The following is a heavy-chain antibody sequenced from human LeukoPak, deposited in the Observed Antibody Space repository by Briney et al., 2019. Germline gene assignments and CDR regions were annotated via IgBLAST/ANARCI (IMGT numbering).Heavy chain of an antibody. Sequence: ASVKVSCKASGYTFTSYYMHWVRQAPGKGLEWMGGFDPEDGETIYAQKFQGRVTMTEDTSTDTAYMELSSLRSEDTAVYYCATPGEWLHYRAFDYWGQGTLVTVSS. V-gene: IGHV1-24*01. D-gene: IGHD5-12*01. CDR3: ATPGEWLHYRAFDY. J-gene: IGHJ4*02. CDR2: FDPEDGET. CDR1: GYTFTSYY.